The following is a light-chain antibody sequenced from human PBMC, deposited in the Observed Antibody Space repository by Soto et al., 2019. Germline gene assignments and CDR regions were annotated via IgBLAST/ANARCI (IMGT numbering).Light chain of an antibody. J-gene: IGKJ1*01. Sequence: EMGVAQAPGTLSLSPGERATLSCRASQSVSSSYLAWYQQKPGQAPRLLIYGASSRATGIPDRFSGSGSGTDFTLTISRLEPEDFAVYYCQQYGSSPWTFGQGTKV. CDR1: QSVSSSY. CDR3: QQYGSSPWT. V-gene: IGKV3-20*01. CDR2: GAS.